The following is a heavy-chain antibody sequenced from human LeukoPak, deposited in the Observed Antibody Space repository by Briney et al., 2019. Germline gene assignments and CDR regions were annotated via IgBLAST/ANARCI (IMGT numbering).Heavy chain of an antibody. CDR2: IYSGGST. CDR3: ASPTPTTVITIPGDYYYGMDV. Sequence: PGGSLRLSCAASGFTVSSNYMSWVRQAAGKGREGGAVIYSGGSTYYADSVKGRVSISRDNSKNTLYLQMNRLRAEDTAVYYCASPTPTTVITIPGDYYYGMDVWGQGTTVTVSS. V-gene: IGHV3-53*01. CDR1: GFTVSSNY. J-gene: IGHJ6*02. D-gene: IGHD3-3*01.